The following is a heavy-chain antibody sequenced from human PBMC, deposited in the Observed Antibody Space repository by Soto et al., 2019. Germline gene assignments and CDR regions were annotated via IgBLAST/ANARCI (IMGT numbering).Heavy chain of an antibody. CDR1: GFTFSSYG. V-gene: IGHV3-30*18. CDR3: AKDMQRPRYYYYYGMDV. J-gene: IGHJ6*02. CDR2: ISYDGSNK. Sequence: GGSLRLSCAASGFTFSSYGMHWVRQAPGKGLEWVAVISYDGSNKYYADSVKGRFTISRDNSKNTLYLQMNSLRAEDTAVYYCAKDMQRPRYYYYYGMDVWGQGTTVTVSS. D-gene: IGHD6-25*01.